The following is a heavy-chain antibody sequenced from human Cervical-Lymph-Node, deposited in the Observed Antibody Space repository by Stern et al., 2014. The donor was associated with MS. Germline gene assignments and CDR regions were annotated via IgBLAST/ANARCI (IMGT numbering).Heavy chain of an antibody. CDR1: GGTFRSHA. CDR2: IFPISDTP. D-gene: IGHD4-17*01. V-gene: IGHV1-69*01. J-gene: IGHJ5*02. CDR3: ARGTTAVTTEPFDP. Sequence: VQLVQSGAEVKKPGSSVKVSCKISGGTFRSHALSWVRQAAGQGIEWMGAIFPISDTPDYAQKFQGRVTITADESTTTVYMELSNLRSEDTAFYYCARGTTAVTTEPFDPWGQGTLVTVSS.